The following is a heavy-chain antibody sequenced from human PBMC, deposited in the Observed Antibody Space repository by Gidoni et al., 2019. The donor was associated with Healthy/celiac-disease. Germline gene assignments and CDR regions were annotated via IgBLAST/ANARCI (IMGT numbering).Heavy chain of an antibody. CDR1: GFMFNNYG. D-gene: IGHD1-26*01. CDR3: AKDMGSTTAFDS. V-gene: IGHV3-23*01. CDR2: ITGGGGST. Sequence: EVQLLESGGGLVQPGGSLRLSCAASGFMFNNYGMSWVRQAPGTGLEWVSGITGGGGSTYTADSVKGRFTMSRGSSKNTLYLQMSSLRAEDTAVYYCAKDMGSTTAFDSWGQGTLVTVSS. J-gene: IGHJ4*02.